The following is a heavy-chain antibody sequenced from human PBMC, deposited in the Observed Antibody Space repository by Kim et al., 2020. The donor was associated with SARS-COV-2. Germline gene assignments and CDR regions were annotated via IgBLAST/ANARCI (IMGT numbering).Heavy chain of an antibody. CDR3: ARDQGTGGLTFDY. Sequence: YVDSVKGRFTISRDNAKNSLYLQMNSLRAEDTAVYYCARDQGTGGLTFDYWGQGTLVTVSS. J-gene: IGHJ4*02. V-gene: IGHV3-7*01. D-gene: IGHD3-16*01.